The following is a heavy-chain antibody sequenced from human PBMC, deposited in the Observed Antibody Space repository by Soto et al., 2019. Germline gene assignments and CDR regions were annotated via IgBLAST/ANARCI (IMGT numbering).Heavy chain of an antibody. J-gene: IGHJ6*02. V-gene: IGHV3-7*03. D-gene: IGHD1-1*01. CDR3: ATGAGGWNHYYGMDV. CDR2: IKEEGSEK. Sequence: GGSLRLSCVASGFPFNNYWMNWVRQTPDRWLEWVAIIKEEGSEKYVVDSVRGRFTMSRDNSATSVFLHMNSVRVEAPALYHCATGAGGWNHYYGMDVWGQGSTVTVSS. CDR1: GFPFNNYW.